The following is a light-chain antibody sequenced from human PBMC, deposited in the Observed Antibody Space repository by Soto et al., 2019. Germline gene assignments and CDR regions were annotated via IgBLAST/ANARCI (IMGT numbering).Light chain of an antibody. J-gene: IGLJ2*01. Sequence: QSVLTQPPSVSGAPGQRVTISCTGSSSNIGAGYDVHWYQQLPGTAPKLLIYGNSNRPSGVPDRFSGSKSGTSASLAITGLQAEDEADYYCQSYDSSDVVFGGGTKLTAL. CDR3: QSYDSSDVV. V-gene: IGLV1-40*01. CDR1: SSNIGAGYD. CDR2: GNS.